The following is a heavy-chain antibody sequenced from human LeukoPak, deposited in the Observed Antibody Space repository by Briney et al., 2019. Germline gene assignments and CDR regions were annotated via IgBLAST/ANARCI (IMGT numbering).Heavy chain of an antibody. CDR2: ISSSGSTI. Sequence: QPGGSLRLSCAASRFTFSSYEMNWVRQAPGKGLEWVSYISSSGSTIYYADSVKGRFTISRDNAKNSLYLQMNSLRAEDTAVYYCASDVWFGELFDYWGQGTLVTVSS. CDR3: ASDVWFGELFDY. V-gene: IGHV3-48*03. D-gene: IGHD3-10*01. CDR1: RFTFSSYE. J-gene: IGHJ4*02.